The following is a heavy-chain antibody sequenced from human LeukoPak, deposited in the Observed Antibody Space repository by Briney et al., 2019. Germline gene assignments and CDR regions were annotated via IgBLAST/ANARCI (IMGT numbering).Heavy chain of an antibody. D-gene: IGHD2-2*02. CDR1: GFTFSSYS. V-gene: IGHV3-21*01. CDR2: ISSSSSYI. CDR3: ARDGIVVVPAAIPGDYYYYMDV. J-gene: IGHJ6*03. Sequence: PGGSLRLSCAASGFTFSSYSMNWVRQAPGKGLEWVSSISSSSSYIYYADSVKGRFTISRDKAKNSLYLQMNSLRAEDTAVYYCARDGIVVVPAAIPGDYYYYMDVWGKGTTVTVSS.